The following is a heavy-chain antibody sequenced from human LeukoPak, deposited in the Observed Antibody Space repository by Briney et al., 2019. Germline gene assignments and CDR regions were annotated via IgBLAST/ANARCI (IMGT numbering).Heavy chain of an antibody. V-gene: IGHV3-30-3*01. CDR3: ARDRSANSRVYYFDY. CDR2: ISYDGNIK. D-gene: IGHD4/OR15-4a*01. J-gene: IGHJ4*02. Sequence: GGSLRLSSAASGFTFSAYAMHWVRQAPGKGLEWAAIISYDGNIKYQADSVKGRFTISRDDSKNTLYLQMNSLRAEDTAVYYCARDRSANSRVYYFDYWGQGTLVTVSS. CDR1: GFTFSAYA.